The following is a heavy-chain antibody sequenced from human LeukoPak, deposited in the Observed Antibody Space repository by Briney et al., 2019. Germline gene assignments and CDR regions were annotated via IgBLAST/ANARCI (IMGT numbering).Heavy chain of an antibody. CDR2: INPNSGGT. J-gene: IGHJ4*02. V-gene: IGHV1-2*06. Sequence: ASVKVSCKASGYTFTGYYMHWVRQAPGQGLEWMGRINPNSGGTNYAQKFQGRVTMTRDTSISTAYMELSRLRSDDTAVYYCARLDSMVRGARPYWGQGTLVTVSS. CDR1: GYTFTGYY. CDR3: ARLDSMVRGARPY. D-gene: IGHD3-10*01.